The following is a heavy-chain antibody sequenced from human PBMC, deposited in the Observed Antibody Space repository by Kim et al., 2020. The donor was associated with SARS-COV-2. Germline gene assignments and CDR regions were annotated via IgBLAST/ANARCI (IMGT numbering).Heavy chain of an antibody. V-gene: IGHV6-1*01. J-gene: IGHJ4*02. Sequence: YNDYAASMKSRILSNPDTSRNQFSLQLSSLTPEDTAIYYCARASSGRFDYWGQGTLVTVSS. CDR2: YN. CDR3: ARASSGRFDY. D-gene: IGHD3-22*01.